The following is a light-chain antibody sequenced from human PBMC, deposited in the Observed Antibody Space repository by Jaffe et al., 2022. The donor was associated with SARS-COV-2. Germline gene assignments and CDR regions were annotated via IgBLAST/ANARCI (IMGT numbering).Light chain of an antibody. J-gene: IGKJ5*01. Sequence: DIQMTQSPSSLSASVGDRVTITCRASQGIINYLAWFQQRPGKAPKSLIYAASSLHSGVPSRFSGSGSGTDFTLTINNLQPEDFATYYYCQQYLSYPITFGQGTRLEIK. V-gene: IGKV1-16*01. CDR3: QQYLSYPIT. CDR2: AAS. CDR1: QGIINY.